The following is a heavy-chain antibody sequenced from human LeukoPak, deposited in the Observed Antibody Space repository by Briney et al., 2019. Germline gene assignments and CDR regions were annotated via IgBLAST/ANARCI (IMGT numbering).Heavy chain of an antibody. CDR3: ARNQELRYYYGSAYYFDY. CDR2: IHASGST. V-gene: IGHV4-4*07. Sequence: SETLSLTCIVSGGSISGYYWNWVRQPAGKGLEWIGRIHASGSTDYNPSLQSRVTMSVDTSKNLFSLTLNSVTAADTAVYYCARNQELRYYYGSAYYFDYWGQGTLVTVSS. CDR1: GGSISGYY. J-gene: IGHJ4*02. D-gene: IGHD3-10*01.